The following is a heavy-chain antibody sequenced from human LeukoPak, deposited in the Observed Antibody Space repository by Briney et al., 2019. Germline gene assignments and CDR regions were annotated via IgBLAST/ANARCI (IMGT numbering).Heavy chain of an antibody. J-gene: IGHJ4*02. D-gene: IGHD2-15*01. CDR2: ISYSGTT. V-gene: IGHV4-59*01. CDR1: GGSISRYY. Sequence: PSETLSLTCTVFGGSISRYYWSWIRQPPGKGLEWIGYISYSGTTNYNPSLKSRVTISVDTSKNQFSLKLSSVTAADTAVYYCARDRGPDCSGGSCWHYWGQGTQVTVSS. CDR3: ARDRGPDCSGGSCWHY.